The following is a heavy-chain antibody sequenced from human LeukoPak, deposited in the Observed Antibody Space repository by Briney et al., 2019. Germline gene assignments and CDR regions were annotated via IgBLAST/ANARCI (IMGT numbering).Heavy chain of an antibody. V-gene: IGHV3-74*01. Sequence: GGSLRLSCAASGFTFSSYWMHWVRQAPGKGLVRVSQIKSDGSSTTYADSVKGRFTISRDNAKNTPYLQMNSLRAEDTAVYYCARDRGYTFDYWGQGTLVTVSS. J-gene: IGHJ4*02. CDR1: GFTFSSYW. CDR3: ARDRGYTFDY. CDR2: IKSDGSST. D-gene: IGHD3-22*01.